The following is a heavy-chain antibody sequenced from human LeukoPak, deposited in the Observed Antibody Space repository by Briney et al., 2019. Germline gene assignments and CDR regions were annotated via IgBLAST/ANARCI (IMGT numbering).Heavy chain of an antibody. Sequence: GGSLRLSCAASGFTFDDYGMSWVRQAPGKGLEWVSGINWNGGSTGYADSVKGRFTISRDNAKNTLYLQMNSLRAEDTAVYYCAKDFYNWNNYWGQGTLVTVSS. D-gene: IGHD1/OR15-1a*01. V-gene: IGHV3-20*04. J-gene: IGHJ4*02. CDR3: AKDFYNWNNY. CDR1: GFTFDDYG. CDR2: INWNGGST.